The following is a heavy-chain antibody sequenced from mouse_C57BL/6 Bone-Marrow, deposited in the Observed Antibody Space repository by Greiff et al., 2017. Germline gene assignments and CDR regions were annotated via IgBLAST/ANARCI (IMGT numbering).Heavy chain of an antibody. Sequence: EVKLMESGGGLVKPGGSLKLSCAASGFTFSDYGMHWVRQAPEKGLEWVAYISSGSSTIYYADTVKGRFTISRANAKNTLFLQMTILRSEDTAMYYCARSYPAWFAYWGQGTLVTVSA. CDR3: ARSYPAWFAY. CDR2: ISSGSSTI. V-gene: IGHV5-17*01. J-gene: IGHJ3*01. CDR1: GFTFSDYG.